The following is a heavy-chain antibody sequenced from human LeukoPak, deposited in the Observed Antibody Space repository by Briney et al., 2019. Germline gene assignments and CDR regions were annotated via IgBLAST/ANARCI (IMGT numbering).Heavy chain of an antibody. CDR1: GFTVSNNY. CDR3: ARQWLLRDAFDI. CDR2: IDSGGNT. Sequence: GGSLRLSCAASGFTVSNNYMNWVRQAPGKGLEWVSVIDSGGNTKYADSVKGRFTIFRDNSKNTLNLQMNSLRAEDTAVYFCARQWLLRDAFDIWGQGTSVTVSS. D-gene: IGHD6-19*01. V-gene: IGHV3-66*04. J-gene: IGHJ3*02.